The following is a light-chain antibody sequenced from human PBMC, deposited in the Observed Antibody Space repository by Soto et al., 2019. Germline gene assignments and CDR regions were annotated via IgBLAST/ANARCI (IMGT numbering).Light chain of an antibody. CDR3: QQYSNWPRT. CDR2: TAS. CDR1: QSVSYY. V-gene: IGKV3-15*01. Sequence: EIVMTQSPATLSVSPGERATLSCRASQSVSYYLAWYQQTPGQPPRLLIYTASTRATGIPARFSGSGSGTEFTLTISSLQSEDFAVYYCQQYSNWPRTFGQGTKVDI. J-gene: IGKJ1*01.